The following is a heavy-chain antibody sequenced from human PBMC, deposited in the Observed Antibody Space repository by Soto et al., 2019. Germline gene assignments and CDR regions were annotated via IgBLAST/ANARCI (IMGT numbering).Heavy chain of an antibody. D-gene: IGHD3-10*01. Sequence: SVKVSCKASGGTFSSYAISWVRQAPGQGLEWMGGIIPIFGTANYAQKFQGRVTITADESTSTAYVELSSLRSEDTAVYYCARLEVTIGEFDPWGQGTLVTVSS. CDR3: ARLEVTIGEFDP. J-gene: IGHJ5*02. CDR1: GGTFSSYA. V-gene: IGHV1-69*13. CDR2: IIPIFGTA.